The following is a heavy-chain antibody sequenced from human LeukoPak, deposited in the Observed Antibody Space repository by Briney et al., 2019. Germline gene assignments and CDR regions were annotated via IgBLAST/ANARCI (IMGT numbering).Heavy chain of an antibody. Sequence: SETLSLTCTVSGGSISSGDYYWSWIRQPPGKGLEWIGYIYYSGSTYYNPSLRSRVTISVDTSKNQFSLKLSSVTAADTAVYYCARGPTVTSDTAMVDYRGQGTLVTVSS. CDR1: GGSISSGDYY. J-gene: IGHJ4*02. V-gene: IGHV4-30-4*08. CDR3: ARGPTVTSDTAMVDY. CDR2: IYYSGST. D-gene: IGHD5-18*01.